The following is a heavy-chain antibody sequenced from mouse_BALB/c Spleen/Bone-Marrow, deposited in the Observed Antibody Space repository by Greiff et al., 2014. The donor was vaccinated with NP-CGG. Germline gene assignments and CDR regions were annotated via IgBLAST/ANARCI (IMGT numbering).Heavy chain of an antibody. J-gene: IGHJ2*01. D-gene: IGHD4-1*01. CDR1: GVSLPSYG. Sequence: QGPLQQSGPGLGAPSQRLSITCSVSGVSLPSYGVSWGRQPPGKDLGWLGVIWGDGSTNYHSALISRLSISKDNSKSQVFLKLNSLQTDDTATYYCAKGPNWDGYFDYWGQGTTLTVSS. CDR3: AKGPNWDGYFDY. CDR2: IWGDGST. V-gene: IGHV2-3*01.